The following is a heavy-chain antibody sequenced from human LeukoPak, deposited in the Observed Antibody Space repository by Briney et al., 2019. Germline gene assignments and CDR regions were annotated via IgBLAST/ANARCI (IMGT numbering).Heavy chain of an antibody. D-gene: IGHD5-12*01. CDR2: IIPIFGTA. Sequence: SVKVSCKASGGTFSSYAISWVRQAPGQGLEWMGGIIPIFGTANYAQKFQGRVTITADESTSTAYMELSSLRSEDTAVYYCARTLPTIRGLYYYYGMDVWGQGTTVTVPS. CDR1: GGTFSSYA. J-gene: IGHJ6*02. V-gene: IGHV1-69*13. CDR3: ARTLPTIRGLYYYYGMDV.